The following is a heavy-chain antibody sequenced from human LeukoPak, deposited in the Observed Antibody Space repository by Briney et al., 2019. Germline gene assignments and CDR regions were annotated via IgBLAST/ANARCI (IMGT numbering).Heavy chain of an antibody. CDR1: GGSISSSSYY. J-gene: IGHJ2*01. CDR3: ARLNGQWLVRWYFDL. CDR2: IYYSGST. V-gene: IGHV4-39*01. Sequence: SETLSLTCTVSGGSISSSSYYWGWIRQPPGKGLEWIGSIYYSGSTYYNPSLKSRVTISVDTSKNQFSLKLSSVTAADTAVYYCARLNGQWLVRWYFDLWGRGTLVTASS. D-gene: IGHD6-19*01.